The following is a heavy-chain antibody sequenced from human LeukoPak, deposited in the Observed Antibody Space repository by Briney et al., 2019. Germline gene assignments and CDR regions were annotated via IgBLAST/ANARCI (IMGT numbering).Heavy chain of an antibody. Sequence: GGSLRLSCAASGFIVSSNYMSWVRQAPGKGLEWVSVVYSGGSTFYADAVKGRFSISRDNSKNTLYLQMNSLRAEDTAVYYCAKSNWGRDYWGQGTLVTVSS. CDR3: AKSNWGRDY. CDR1: GFIVSSNY. V-gene: IGHV3-53*01. CDR2: VYSGGST. D-gene: IGHD7-27*01. J-gene: IGHJ4*02.